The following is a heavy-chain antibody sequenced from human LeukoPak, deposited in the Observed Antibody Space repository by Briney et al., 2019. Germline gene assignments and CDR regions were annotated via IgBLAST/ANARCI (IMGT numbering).Heavy chain of an antibody. CDR3: ARFPPHYYDSSGYYDDDY. Sequence: SETLSLTCAVYGGSFSGYYWSWIRQPPGKGLEWIGEINHSGSTNYNPSLKSRVTISVDTSKNQFSLKLSSVTAADTAVYYCARFPPHYYDSSGYYDDDYWGQGTLVTVSS. J-gene: IGHJ4*02. D-gene: IGHD3-22*01. CDR2: INHSGST. CDR1: GGSFSGYY. V-gene: IGHV4-34*01.